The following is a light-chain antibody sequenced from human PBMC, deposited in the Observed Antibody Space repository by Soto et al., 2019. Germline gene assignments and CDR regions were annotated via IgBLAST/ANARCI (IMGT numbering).Light chain of an antibody. Sequence: AIQVTQSPSSLSASVGDRVTMTCRASQDIRGALAWYQQKSGKPPNLLIYDVSTLEGGVPSRFRGGGFGKEFTLTTTTLQPKNFGTFYCQQFNSYPPPFGPGKRL. CDR3: QQFNSYPPP. V-gene: IGKV1-13*02. CDR2: DVS. CDR1: QDIRGA. J-gene: IGKJ5*01.